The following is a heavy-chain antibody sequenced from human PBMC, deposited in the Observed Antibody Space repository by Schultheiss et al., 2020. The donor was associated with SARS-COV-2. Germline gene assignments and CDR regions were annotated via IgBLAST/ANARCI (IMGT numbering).Heavy chain of an antibody. CDR3: ARDEGAAAGYYFDY. D-gene: IGHD6-13*01. Sequence: GGSLRLSCAASGFTFSSYDMHWVRQAPGKGLEWVSGIRGNGGSTYYADSVKGRFTISRDNSKNTLYLQMNSLRAEDTAVYYCARDEGAAAGYYFDYWGQGTVVTVSS. V-gene: IGHV3-NL1*01. J-gene: IGHJ4*02. CDR1: GFTFSSYD. CDR2: IRGNGGST.